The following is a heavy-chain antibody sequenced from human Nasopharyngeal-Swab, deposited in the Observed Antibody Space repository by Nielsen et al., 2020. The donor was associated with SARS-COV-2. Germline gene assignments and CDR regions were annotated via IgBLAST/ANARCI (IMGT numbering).Heavy chain of an antibody. CDR2: ISSNGGST. J-gene: IGHJ4*02. V-gene: IGHV3-64D*06. CDR3: VKDIYEYRTPYYFYY. CDR1: GFTFSSYA. D-gene: IGHD3-16*01. Sequence: GESLKISCSASGFTFSSYAMHWVRQAPGKGLEYVSAISSNGGSTYYADSVKGRFTISRDNSKNTLYLQMSSLRAEDTAVYYCVKDIYEYRTPYYFYYWGQGTLVTVSS.